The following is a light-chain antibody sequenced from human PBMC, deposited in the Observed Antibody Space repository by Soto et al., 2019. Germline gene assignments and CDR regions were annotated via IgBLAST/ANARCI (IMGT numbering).Light chain of an antibody. CDR3: QQFHSFPIT. CDR1: QSITIW. CDR2: DAS. J-gene: IGKJ5*01. Sequence: DIQMIQSPSTLSASAGDRVTITCRASQSITIWLAWYQQKPGKAPKLLIYDASTLESGVPSRFSGSGSGTEFTLTISSLQPDDFATYYCQQFHSFPITFGQGTRLEIK. V-gene: IGKV1-5*01.